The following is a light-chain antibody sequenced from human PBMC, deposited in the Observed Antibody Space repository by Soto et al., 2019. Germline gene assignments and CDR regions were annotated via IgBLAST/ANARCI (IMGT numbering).Light chain of an antibody. CDR2: EVS. J-gene: IGLJ3*02. CDR3: SSYAVGNTWV. Sequence: QSALTQPPSVSGSPGQSISISCTGTSSDVGTYNHVSWYQQHPGKAPKLIIYEVSERPSGVSDRFSGSKSGSTASLTVSGLQADDEAVYYCSSYAVGNTWVFGGGTKVTVL. CDR1: SSDVGTYNH. V-gene: IGLV2-23*02.